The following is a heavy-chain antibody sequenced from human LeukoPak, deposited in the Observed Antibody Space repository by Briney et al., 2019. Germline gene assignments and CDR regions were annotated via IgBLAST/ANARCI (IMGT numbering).Heavy chain of an antibody. CDR2: ICGSGGST. D-gene: IGHD5-18*01. CDR1: VFTFSRYA. Sequence: GGSLRLSCADSVFTFSRYAMSSVPDAPEEGRESVSHICGSGGSTYSTHTVKGGFTLSRDISQNTLYVQKHRVRAEDTPIYYCAKVPTAKVTRLIDPWGEGALVTVSS. CDR3: AKVPTAKVTRLIDP. J-gene: IGHJ5*02. V-gene: IGHV3-23*01.